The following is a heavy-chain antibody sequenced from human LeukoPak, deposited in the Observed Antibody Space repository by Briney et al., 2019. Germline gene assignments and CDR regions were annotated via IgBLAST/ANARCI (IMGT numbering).Heavy chain of an antibody. V-gene: IGHV4-34*01. CDR1: GGSFSGYY. CDR3: ARGPLSEDYYDSSGYYYLSY. CDR2: INHSGST. Sequence: SETLSLTCAVYGGSFSGYYWSWIRQPPGKGLEWIGEINHSGSTNYNPSLKSRVTISVDTSKNQFSLELSSVTAADTAVYYCARGPLSEDYYDSSGYYYLSYWGQGTLVTVSS. D-gene: IGHD3-22*01. J-gene: IGHJ4*02.